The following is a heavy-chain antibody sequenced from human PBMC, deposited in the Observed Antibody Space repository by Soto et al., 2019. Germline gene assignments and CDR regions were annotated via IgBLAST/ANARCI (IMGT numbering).Heavy chain of an antibody. CDR3: ARVGSSSEEAFDY. CDR1: GYTFTGYY. V-gene: IGHV1-2*02. D-gene: IGHD6-6*01. Sequence: ASVKVSCKASGYTFTGYYMHWVRQAPGQGLEWMGWINPNSGGTNYAQKFQGRVTMTRDTSISTAYMELSRLRSDDTAVYYCARVGSSSEEAFDYWGQGTLVTVSS. J-gene: IGHJ4*02. CDR2: INPNSGGT.